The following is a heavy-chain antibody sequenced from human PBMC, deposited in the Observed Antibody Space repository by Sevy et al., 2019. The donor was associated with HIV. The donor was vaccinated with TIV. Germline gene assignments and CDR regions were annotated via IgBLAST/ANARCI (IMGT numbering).Heavy chain of an antibody. CDR2: IRSRTNTYAT. Sequence: GGSLRLSCAASGFTFSVSAMHWVRQASGKGLEWVGRIRSRTNTYATEYTASVKGRFTISRDGSNSTAYLQMNSLKTEETAVYYCTTAYSDWSLYDHWGQGTLVTVSS. CDR3: TTAYSDWSLYDH. CDR1: GFTFSVSA. D-gene: IGHD3-9*01. J-gene: IGHJ4*02. V-gene: IGHV3-73*01.